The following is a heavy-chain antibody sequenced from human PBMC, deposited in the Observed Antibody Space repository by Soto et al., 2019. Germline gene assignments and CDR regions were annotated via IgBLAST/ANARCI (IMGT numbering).Heavy chain of an antibody. Sequence: PSETLSLTCTVSGGSISSGGYYWSWIRQHPGKGLEWIGYIYYSGSTYYNPSLKSRVTISVDTSKNQFSLKLSSVTAADTAVYYCARADYGAPNWFDPWGQGTLVTVSS. CDR2: IYYSGST. D-gene: IGHD4-17*01. CDR3: ARADYGAPNWFDP. CDR1: GGSISSGGYY. V-gene: IGHV4-31*03. J-gene: IGHJ5*02.